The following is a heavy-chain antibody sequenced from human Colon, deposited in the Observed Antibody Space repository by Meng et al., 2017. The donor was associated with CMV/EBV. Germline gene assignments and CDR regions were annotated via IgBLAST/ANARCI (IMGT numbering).Heavy chain of an antibody. Sequence: GESLKISCAASGFTVSTSYMSWVRQAPEKGLEWVAIIYSGGTTYYADSVKGRFTISRDNSKNTLYLQMNSLRGEDTAVYYCASIPRWTSVVPEVKDFWGQGTVVTVSS. V-gene: IGHV3-66*02. J-gene: IGHJ4*02. CDR2: IYSGGTT. CDR1: GFTVSTSY. D-gene: IGHD2-2*01. CDR3: ASIPRWTSVVPEVKDF.